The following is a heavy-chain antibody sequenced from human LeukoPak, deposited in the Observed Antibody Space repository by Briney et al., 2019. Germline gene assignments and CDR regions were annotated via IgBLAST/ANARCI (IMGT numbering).Heavy chain of an antibody. D-gene: IGHD1-14*01. CDR3: ARDPPWAPDYYYYMDV. V-gene: IGHV3-48*01. CDR1: GFTFSSYS. CDR2: ISSSSSTI. Sequence: GGSLRLSCAASGFTFSSYSMNWVRQAPGKGLEWVSYISSSSSTIYYADSVKGRFTISRDNAKNSLYLQMNSLRAEDTAVYYCARDPPWAPDYYYYMDVWGKGTTVTVSS. J-gene: IGHJ6*03.